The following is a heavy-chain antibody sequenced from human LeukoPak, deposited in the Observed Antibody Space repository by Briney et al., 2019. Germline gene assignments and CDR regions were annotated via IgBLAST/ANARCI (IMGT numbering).Heavy chain of an antibody. V-gene: IGHV1-8*01. CDR2: MNPNSGNT. J-gene: IGHJ4*02. CDR3: ASWAIVGATRHLDY. Sequence: GASVKVSCKASGYTFTSYDINWVRQATGQGLEWMGWMNPNSGNTGYAQKFQGRVTMTRNTSISTAYMELSSLRSEDTAVYYCASWAIVGATRHLDYWGQGTLVTVSS. D-gene: IGHD1-26*01. CDR1: GYTFTSYD.